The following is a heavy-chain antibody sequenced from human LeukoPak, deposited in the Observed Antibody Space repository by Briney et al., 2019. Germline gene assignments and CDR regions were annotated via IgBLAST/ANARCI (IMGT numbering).Heavy chain of an antibody. D-gene: IGHD2-15*01. CDR1: DGSIIRYY. Sequence: PSYILCMACTVSDGSIIRYYCSEIRQPPWKGPVWTRYSYYSGSTNYTPSLKSRVTISVDTSKNQFSLKLSSVTAADTAVYYCARPIAGYCSGGSCYSGYWYFDLWGRGTLVTVSS. V-gene: IGHV4-59*08. CDR3: ARPIAGYCSGGSCYSGYWYFDL. CDR2: SYYSGST. J-gene: IGHJ2*01.